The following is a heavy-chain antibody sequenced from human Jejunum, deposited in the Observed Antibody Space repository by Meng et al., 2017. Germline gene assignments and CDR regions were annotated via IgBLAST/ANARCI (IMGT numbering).Heavy chain of an antibody. V-gene: IGHV1-8*01. CDR3: AREYSSYPDY. D-gene: IGHD6-6*01. CDR2: MSPNSGNT. CDR1: GYTFTNYN. Sequence: QGRLGQSGARGKKPWALVKVSCEASGYTFTNYNIHWVRQATGQGLEWMGWMSPNSGNTGYAQKFQGRVTMTRSTSISTAYMELSSLRFGDTAVYYCAREYSSYPDYWGQGTLVTVSS. J-gene: IGHJ4*02.